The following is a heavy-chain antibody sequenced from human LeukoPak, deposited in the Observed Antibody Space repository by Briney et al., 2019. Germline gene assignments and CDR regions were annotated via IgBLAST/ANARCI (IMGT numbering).Heavy chain of an antibody. CDR2: ISGYDGNT. D-gene: IGHD4-17*01. CDR1: GYSFTTYG. V-gene: IGHV1-18*01. J-gene: IGHJ4*02. Sequence: GASVKVSCKVSGYSFTTYGVSWVRQAPGQGLEWMGWISGYDGNTNYAQKLRGRVTMTTDTSTSTAYMDLRSLRSDDTALYYCARTVTTSSYYFDYWGQGTLVTVSS. CDR3: ARTVTTSSYYFDY.